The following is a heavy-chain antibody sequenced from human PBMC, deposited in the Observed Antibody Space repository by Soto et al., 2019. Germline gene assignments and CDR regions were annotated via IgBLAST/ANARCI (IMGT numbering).Heavy chain of an antibody. CDR2: IQYSGYS. CDR1: GDSITNYY. V-gene: IGHV4-59*08. CDR3: ARHGFGTLHGLVDV. D-gene: IGHD3-10*01. J-gene: IGHJ6*02. Sequence: QVQLQESGPGLVKPSETLSLTCTVSGDSITNYYCSWFRQPPGKGLEWIGYIQYSGYSAYNLSLKRRVTMSMDTSKTHFSLMLESVTAADTAVYYCARHGFGTLHGLVDVWGQGTKVIVSS.